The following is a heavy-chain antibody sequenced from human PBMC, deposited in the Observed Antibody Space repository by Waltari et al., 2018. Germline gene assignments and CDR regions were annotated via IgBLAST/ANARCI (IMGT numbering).Heavy chain of an antibody. CDR3: ARENSSSWYSVGGYYYGMDV. CDR2: IYYSGST. D-gene: IGHD6-13*01. Sequence: QVQLQESGPGLVKPSETLSLTCTVSGGSISSYYWSWIRQPPGKGLEWIGYIYYSGSTNYNPALKSRVTISVDTSKNQFSLKLSSVTAADTAVYYCARENSSSWYSVGGYYYGMDVWGQGTTVTVSS. CDR1: GGSISSYY. V-gene: IGHV4-59*01. J-gene: IGHJ6*02.